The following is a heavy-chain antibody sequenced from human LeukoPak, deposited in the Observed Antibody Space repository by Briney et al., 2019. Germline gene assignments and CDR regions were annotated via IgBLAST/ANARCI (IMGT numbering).Heavy chain of an antibody. CDR1: GGTFSSYA. Sequence: GASVKVSCKASGGTFSSYAISWVRQAPGQGLEWMGIINPSGGSTSYAQKFQGRVTMTRDTSTSTVYMELSSLRSEDTAVYYCARESSGWYKGYYYYYYMDVWGKGTTVTVSS. CDR3: ARESSGWYKGYYYYYYMDV. CDR2: INPSGGST. J-gene: IGHJ6*03. V-gene: IGHV1-46*01. D-gene: IGHD6-19*01.